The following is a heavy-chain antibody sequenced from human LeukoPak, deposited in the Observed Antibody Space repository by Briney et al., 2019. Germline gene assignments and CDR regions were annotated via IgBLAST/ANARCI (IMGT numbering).Heavy chain of an antibody. J-gene: IGHJ6*03. CDR2: ICHSGGT. Sequence: PSETLSLTCAVSGYSNSLGYYWGSTRQPPGEGVGGLGSICHSGGTYYNPSLKSRVTISVDTSKNQFSLKLSSVTDADTAVYYCARRAYCSNTSCDTRYYYMDVWGKGTTVTVSS. D-gene: IGHD2-2*02. V-gene: IGHV4-38-2*01. CDR3: ARRAYCSNTSCDTRYYYMDV. CDR1: GYSNSLGYY.